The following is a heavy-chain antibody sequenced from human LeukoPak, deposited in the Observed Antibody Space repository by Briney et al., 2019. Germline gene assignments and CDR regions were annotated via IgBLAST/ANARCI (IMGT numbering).Heavy chain of an antibody. CDR1: GFTFSSYV. J-gene: IGHJ5*02. CDR2: ISRASESI. D-gene: IGHD1-7*01. V-gene: IGHV3-21*01. CDR3: ARGATDTTRWFDP. Sequence: GRSLRLSCAASGFTFSSYVMHWVRQAPGKGLEWVSIISRASESIFYADSVKGRFTISRDNAKNSLYLQMNGLRAEDTAAYYCARGATDTTRWFDPWGQGTLVTVSS.